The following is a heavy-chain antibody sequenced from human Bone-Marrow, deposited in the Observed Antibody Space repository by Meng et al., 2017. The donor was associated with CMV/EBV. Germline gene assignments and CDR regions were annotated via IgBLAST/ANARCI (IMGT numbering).Heavy chain of an antibody. CDR3: ARDLRSGYYRTHDHYYGMDV. CDR2: MCSGGST. CDR1: GFTVSSNY. D-gene: IGHD3-22*01. Sequence: GGSLRLSCAASGFTVSSNYMSWVRQAPGKGLEWVSVMCSGGSTYYADSVKGRFTISRDNSKNTVYLQMNSLRAEDTAVDYCARDLRSGYYRTHDHYYGMDVWGQGTTVTVSS. V-gene: IGHV3-53*01. J-gene: IGHJ6*02.